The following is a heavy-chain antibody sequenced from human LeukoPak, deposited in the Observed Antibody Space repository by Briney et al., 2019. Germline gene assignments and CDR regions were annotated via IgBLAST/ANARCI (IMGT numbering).Heavy chain of an antibody. CDR1: GYTFTSYG. CDR3: ARDESYYDSSGLFDP. V-gene: IGHV1-18*01. CDR2: ISAYNGNT. D-gene: IGHD3-22*01. Sequence: AAVKLSCKASGYTFTSYGISWVRQAPGQGLEWMGWISAYNGNTNYAQKLQGRVTMTTDTSTSTAYMELRSLRSDDTAVYYCARDESYYDSSGLFDPWGQGALVAVSS. J-gene: IGHJ5*02.